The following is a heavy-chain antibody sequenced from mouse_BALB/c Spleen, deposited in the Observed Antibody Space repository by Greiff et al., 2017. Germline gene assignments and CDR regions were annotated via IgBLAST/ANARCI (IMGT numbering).Heavy chain of an antibody. D-gene: IGHD2-1*01. V-gene: IGHV7-3*02. J-gene: IGHJ4*01. CDR2: IRNKANGYTT. CDR3: ARENGNYYARDY. CDR1: GFTFTDYY. Sequence: EVQLVESGGGLVQPGGSLRLSCATSGFTFTDYYMSWVRQPPGKALEWLGFIRNKANGYTTEYSASVKGRFTISRDNSQSILYLQMNTLRAEDSATYYCARENGNYYARDYWGQGTSVTVSS.